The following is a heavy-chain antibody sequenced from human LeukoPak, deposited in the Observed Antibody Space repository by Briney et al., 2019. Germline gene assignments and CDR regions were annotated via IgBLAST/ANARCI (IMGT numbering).Heavy chain of an antibody. CDR3: AKDLGSYDAFDI. CDR2: ISSSGSTI. CDR1: GFTFSDYY. V-gene: IGHV3-11*01. J-gene: IGHJ3*02. D-gene: IGHD1-26*01. Sequence: GGSLRLSCAASGFTFSDYYMSWIRQAPGKGLEWVSYISSSGSTIYYADSVKGRFTISRDNAKNSLYLQMNSLRAEDTALYYCAKDLGSYDAFDIWGQGTMVTVSS.